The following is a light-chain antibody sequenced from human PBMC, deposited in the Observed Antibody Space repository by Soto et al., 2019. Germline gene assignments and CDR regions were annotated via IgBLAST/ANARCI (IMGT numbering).Light chain of an antibody. J-gene: IGKJ1*01. Sequence: EIVLTQSPGTLSLSPGERATLSCRASQSVSSSFLAWYQQKPGQAPRLLIYGASSRATGIPDRFSGYGSGTDFTLTISRLEPEDFAVYYCQQYDSSVRTFGQGTKVEIK. CDR3: QQYDSSVRT. CDR2: GAS. V-gene: IGKV3-20*01. CDR1: QSVSSSF.